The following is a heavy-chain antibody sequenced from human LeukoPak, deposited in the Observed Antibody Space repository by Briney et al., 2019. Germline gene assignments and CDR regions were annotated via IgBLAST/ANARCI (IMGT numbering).Heavy chain of an antibody. CDR3: ARVGSGLYFDY. CDR1: GGSISSGDHY. V-gene: IGHV4-61*08. D-gene: IGHD6-19*01. CDR2: IYYSGST. J-gene: IGHJ4*02. Sequence: SETLSLTCSVSGGSISSGDHYCTWIRQPPGKGLEWIGYIYYSGSTNYNPSLKSRVTISVDTSKNQFSLKLSSVTAADTAVYYCARVGSGLYFDYWGQGTLVTVSS.